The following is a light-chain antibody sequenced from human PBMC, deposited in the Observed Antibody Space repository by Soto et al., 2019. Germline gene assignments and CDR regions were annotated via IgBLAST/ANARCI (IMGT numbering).Light chain of an antibody. V-gene: IGLV1-44*01. CDR2: NDN. CDR3: AAWDGSLNVVL. Sequence: QSALTQPSSASGTPGQTVTISCSGTSSNIGTNTVNWYRQVPGTAPKLLIFNDNVRPSGVPGRFSGSRSGTSASLAISGIQSEDEADYYCAAWDGSLNVVLLGGGTKLTVL. J-gene: IGLJ2*01. CDR1: SSNIGTNT.